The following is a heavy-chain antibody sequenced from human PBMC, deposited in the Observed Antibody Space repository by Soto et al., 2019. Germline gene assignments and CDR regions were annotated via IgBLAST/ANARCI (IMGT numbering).Heavy chain of an antibody. CDR3: ARGRYSSGNYVEAFDI. Sequence: PGGSLRLSCAASGFTVSSNYMTWVRQAPGKGLEWVSVIYSAGNTYSADSVKGRFTISRDSPKNTLYLQMNSLRAEDTAVYYCARGRYSSGNYVEAFDIWGQGTMVTVSS. J-gene: IGHJ3*02. V-gene: IGHV3-66*01. CDR2: IYSAGNT. CDR1: GFTVSSNY. D-gene: IGHD6-19*01.